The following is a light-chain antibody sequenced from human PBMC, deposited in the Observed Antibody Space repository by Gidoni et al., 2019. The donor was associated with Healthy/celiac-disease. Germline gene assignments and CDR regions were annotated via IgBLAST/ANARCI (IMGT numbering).Light chain of an antibody. CDR3: QQRSNWPWT. V-gene: IGKV3-11*01. J-gene: IGKJ1*01. Sequence: EIVLTQPPATLPLSPGERATPTSRASQSVSSYLAWYQQKPGQAPRLLIYDASNRATGIPARFSGSGSGTDFTLTISSLEPEDVAVYYCQQRSNWPWTFGQGTKVEIK. CDR1: QSVSSY. CDR2: DAS.